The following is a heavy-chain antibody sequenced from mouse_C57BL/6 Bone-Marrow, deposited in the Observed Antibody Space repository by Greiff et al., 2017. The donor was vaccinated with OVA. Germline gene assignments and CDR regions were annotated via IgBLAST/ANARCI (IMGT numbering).Heavy chain of an antibody. CDR2: IDPSDSYT. J-gene: IGHJ2*01. Sequence: VQLQQPGAELVMPGASVKLSCKASGYTFTSYWMHWVKQRPGQGLEWIGEIDPSDSYTNYNQKFKGKSTLTVDKSSSTAYMKLSSLTSEDSAVYYCAREILRWYFDYWGQGTTLTVSS. D-gene: IGHD1-1*01. CDR3: AREILRWYFDY. V-gene: IGHV1-69*01. CDR1: GYTFTSYW.